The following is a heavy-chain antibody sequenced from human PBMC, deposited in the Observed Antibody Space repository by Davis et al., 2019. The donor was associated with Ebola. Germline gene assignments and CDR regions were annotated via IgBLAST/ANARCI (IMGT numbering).Heavy chain of an antibody. CDR1: GGIFSSYA. Sequence: AASVKVSCKASGGIFSSYAISWVRQAPGQGLEWMGGTIPIFGTGNYAQKFQGRVTINADESTSTAYMELSSLRSEDTAVYYCARGGYEFWSGYSSWFDPWGQGTLVTVSS. V-gene: IGHV1-69*13. CDR3: ARGGYEFWSGYSSWFDP. CDR2: TIPIFGTG. J-gene: IGHJ5*02. D-gene: IGHD3-3*01.